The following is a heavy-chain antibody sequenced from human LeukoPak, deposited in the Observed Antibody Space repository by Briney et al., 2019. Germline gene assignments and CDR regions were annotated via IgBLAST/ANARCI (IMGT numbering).Heavy chain of an antibody. J-gene: IGHJ4*02. D-gene: IGHD3-22*01. CDR3: ARDGEDYDSSGYYYYFDY. Sequence: GGSLRLSCAASGFTFSSYTMNWVRQAPGKGLEWVSYISSSGRSIYYADSVKGRFTISRDNAKNSLYLQMNSLRAEDTAVYYCARDGEDYDSSGYYYYFDYWGQGTLVTVSS. V-gene: IGHV3-48*04. CDR1: GFTFSSYT. CDR2: ISSSGRSI.